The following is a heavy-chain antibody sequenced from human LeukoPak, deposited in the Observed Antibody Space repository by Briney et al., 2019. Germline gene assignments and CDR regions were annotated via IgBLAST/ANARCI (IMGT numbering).Heavy chain of an antibody. D-gene: IGHD6-19*01. CDR2: ISYDGSNK. Sequence: PGGSLRLSCAASGFTFSSYAMHWVRQAPGKGLEWVAVISYDGSNKYYADSVKGRFTISRDNSKNTLYLQMNSLRAEDTAVYYCAKIRTVAGFDYWGQGTLVTVSS. V-gene: IGHV3-30-3*02. CDR3: AKIRTVAGFDY. J-gene: IGHJ4*02. CDR1: GFTFSSYA.